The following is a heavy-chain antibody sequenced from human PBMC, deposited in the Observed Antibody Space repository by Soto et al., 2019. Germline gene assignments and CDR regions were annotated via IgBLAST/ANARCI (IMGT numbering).Heavy chain of an antibody. CDR1: GFTFSSYA. CDR2: ISGSGGST. D-gene: IGHD6-13*01. CDR3: AKDLERQQLLRFGMDV. V-gene: IGHV3-23*01. J-gene: IGHJ6*02. Sequence: PGGSLRLSCAASGFTFSSYAMSWVRQAPGKGLEWVSAISGSGGSTYYADSVKGRFTISRDNSKNTLYLQMNSLRAEDTAVYYCAKDLERQQLLRFGMDVWGQGTTVTVSS.